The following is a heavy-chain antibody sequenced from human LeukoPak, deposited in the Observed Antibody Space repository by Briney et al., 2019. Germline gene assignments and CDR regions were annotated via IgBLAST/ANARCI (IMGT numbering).Heavy chain of an antibody. V-gene: IGHV3-74*01. D-gene: IGHD2-15*01. CDR1: GFTFSSYA. CDR2: INTDGSST. J-gene: IGHJ6*02. CDR3: ARAYCSGGSCPNGINV. Sequence: GGSLRLSCAASGFTFSSYAMSWVRQAPGKGLVWVSRINTDGSSTRYADSVKGRFTISRDNAKNTLYLQMNSLRAEDTAVYYCARAYCSGGSCPNGINVWGQGTTVTVSS.